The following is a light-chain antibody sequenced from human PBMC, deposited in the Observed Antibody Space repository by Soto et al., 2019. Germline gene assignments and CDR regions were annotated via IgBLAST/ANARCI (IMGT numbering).Light chain of an antibody. CDR3: QQHNSYLIT. J-gene: IGKJ5*01. CDR2: AAS. Sequence: IQLTQPPSSLSASVGDRVTITCRASQGISSYLAWYQQKPGKAPKLLIYAASTLQSGDPSRFSGSGSGTDFTLTIGSLQPEDVATYYCQQHNSYLITFGQGTRLEIK. CDR1: QGISSY. V-gene: IGKV1-9*01.